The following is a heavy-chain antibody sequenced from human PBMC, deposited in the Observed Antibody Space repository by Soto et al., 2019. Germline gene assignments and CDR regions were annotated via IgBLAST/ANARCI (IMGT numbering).Heavy chain of an antibody. CDR2: ISYDGSNK. V-gene: IGHV3-30-3*01. Sequence: RRLSCAASGFTFSSYAMHWVRQAPGKGLEWVAVISYDGSNKYYADSVKGRFTISRDNSKNTLYLQMNSLRAEDTAVYYCARDRVVGMDLWRQRTTVTVSS. J-gene: IGHJ6*02. CDR3: ARDRVVGMDL. D-gene: IGHD3-22*01. CDR1: GFTFSSYA.